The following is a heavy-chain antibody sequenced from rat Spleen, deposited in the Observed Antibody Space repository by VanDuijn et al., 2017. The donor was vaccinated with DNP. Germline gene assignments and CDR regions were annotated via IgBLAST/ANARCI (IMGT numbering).Heavy chain of an antibody. CDR3: ARVPNTYYVMDA. CDR1: GFSLSSYH. V-gene: IGHV2-13*01. CDR2: IWASGMT. Sequence: QVQLKESGPGLVQPSQTLSLTCTVSGFSLSSYHVSWVRQPPGKSLVWMGTIWASGMTDYNSSVQSRLFISRDTSKSQVFLEMNSLQTEDTATYYCARVPNTYYVMDAWGQGASVTVSS. D-gene: IGHD3-8*01. J-gene: IGHJ4*01.